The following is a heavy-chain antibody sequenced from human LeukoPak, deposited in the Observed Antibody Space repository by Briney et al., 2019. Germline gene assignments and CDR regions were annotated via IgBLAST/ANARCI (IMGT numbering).Heavy chain of an antibody. Sequence: PGGSLRLSCAASGFTFDDYGMSWVRQAPGKGPEWVSGVNWNGGSTSYADSVKGRFTISRDNAKNSLYLQMNSLRAEDTALYYCARDPTVTTSFDYWGQGTLVTVSS. D-gene: IGHD4-17*01. J-gene: IGHJ4*02. V-gene: IGHV3-20*04. CDR3: ARDPTVTTSFDY. CDR1: GFTFDDYG. CDR2: VNWNGGST.